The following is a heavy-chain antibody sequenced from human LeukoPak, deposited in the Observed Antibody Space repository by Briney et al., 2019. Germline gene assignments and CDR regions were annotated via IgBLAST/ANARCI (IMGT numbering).Heavy chain of an antibody. J-gene: IGHJ3*02. D-gene: IGHD2-21*02. V-gene: IGHV1-3*01. CDR1: GYTFTSYA. CDR2: INAGNGNT. CDR3: ARRLLSMSGGAFDI. Sequence: WASVKVSCKASGYTFTSYAMHWVRQAPGQRLEWTGWINAGNGNTKYSQKFQGRVTITRDTSASTAYMELSSLRSEDTAVYYCARRLLSMSGGAFDIWGQGTMVTVSS.